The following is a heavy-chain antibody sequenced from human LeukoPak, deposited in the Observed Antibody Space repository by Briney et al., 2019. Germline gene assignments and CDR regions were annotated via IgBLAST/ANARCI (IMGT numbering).Heavy chain of an antibody. Sequence: SETLSLTCAVSGGSISSSNWWSWVRQPPGKGLEWIGEIYHSGSTNYNPSLKSRVTISVDKSKNQFSLKLSSVTAADTAVYYCARGIVVVVDATGWFDPWGQGTLVTVSS. CDR3: ARGIVVVVDATGWFDP. J-gene: IGHJ5*02. CDR2: IYHSGST. CDR1: GGSISSSNW. V-gene: IGHV4-4*02. D-gene: IGHD2-15*01.